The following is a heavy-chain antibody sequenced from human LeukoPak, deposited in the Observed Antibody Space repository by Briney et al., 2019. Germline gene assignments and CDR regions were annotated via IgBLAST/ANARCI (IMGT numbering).Heavy chain of an antibody. Sequence: GGSLRLSCAASGFTFSSYAMHWVRQAPGKGLEWVAVISYDGSNKYYADSVKGRFTISRDNSKNTLYLQMNSLRAEDTAVYYCASIGGITIFSRIKRTKTYAQDYWGQGTLVTVSS. D-gene: IGHD3-3*01. CDR3: ASIGGITIFSRIKRTKTYAQDY. J-gene: IGHJ4*02. CDR2: ISYDGSNK. CDR1: GFTFSSYA. V-gene: IGHV3-30-3*01.